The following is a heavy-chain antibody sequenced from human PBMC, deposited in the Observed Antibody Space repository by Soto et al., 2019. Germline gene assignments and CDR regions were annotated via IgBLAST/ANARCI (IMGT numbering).Heavy chain of an antibody. Sequence: DVQLVESGGGWVQPGRSLRLSCAASGFKFSDYWMSWVRQAQGKGLEGGGNIKHDTSEAHYADSVKGRFTITRDNIKNFLFLQMRDLRADDTASYYCARDGLLFSGPYRPSRFDYWGLGALVTVSS. CDR2: IKHDTSEA. D-gene: IGHD3-16*02. CDR3: ARDGLLFSGPYRPSRFDY. V-gene: IGHV3-7*03. J-gene: IGHJ4*02. CDR1: GFKFSDYW.